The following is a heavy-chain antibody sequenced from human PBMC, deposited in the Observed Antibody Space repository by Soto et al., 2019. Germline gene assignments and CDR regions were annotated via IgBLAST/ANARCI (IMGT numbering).Heavy chain of an antibody. Sequence: GGSLRLSCAASGFTFSSYSMNWVRQAPGKGLEWVSYISSSSSTIYYADSVKGRFTISGDNAKNSLYLQMNSLRDEETAVYYCFIIADRIAVAGNRFDTWGQGTLVTVSS. V-gene: IGHV3-48*02. CDR2: ISSSSSTI. J-gene: IGHJ5*02. CDR1: GFTFSSYS. CDR3: FIIADRIAVAGNRFDT. D-gene: IGHD6-19*01.